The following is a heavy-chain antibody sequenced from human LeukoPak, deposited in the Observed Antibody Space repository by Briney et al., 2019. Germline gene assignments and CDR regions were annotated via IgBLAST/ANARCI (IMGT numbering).Heavy chain of an antibody. D-gene: IGHD7-27*01. CDR2: IKQDGSEK. J-gene: IGHJ4*02. V-gene: IGHV3-7*04. CDR3: ARGVTHKWGYFDY. CDR1: GFTFSSYA. Sequence: GGSLRLSCAASGFTFSSYAMNWVRRAPGKGLEWVANIKQDGSEKYYVDSVKGRFTISRDNAKNSLYLQMNSLRAEDTAVYYCARGVTHKWGYFDYWGQGTLVTVSS.